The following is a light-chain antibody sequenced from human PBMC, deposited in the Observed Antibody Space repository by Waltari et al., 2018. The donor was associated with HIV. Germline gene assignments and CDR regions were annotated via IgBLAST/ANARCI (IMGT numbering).Light chain of an antibody. CDR3: QQADFYPVT. Sequence: DVQLTQSPSFLSASVGDRVNITCRASQAINNYFAWYQQKPGKAPKLLINLASALQSGVPSRFSGSVSGTEFTLTIRGLQPEDLATYYFQQADFYPVTFGGGTRVEIK. V-gene: IGKV1-9*01. CDR2: LAS. CDR1: QAINNY. J-gene: IGKJ4*01.